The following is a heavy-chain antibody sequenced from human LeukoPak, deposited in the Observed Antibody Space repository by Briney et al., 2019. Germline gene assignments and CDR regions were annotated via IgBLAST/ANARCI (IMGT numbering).Heavy chain of an antibody. D-gene: IGHD6-19*01. CDR3: AKDWWWLVRLYFDY. Sequence: GGSLRLSCAASGFTFSSYAMSWVRQAPGKGLEWVSAISGSGGSTYYADSVKGRFTIFRDNSKNTLYLQMNSLRAEDTAVYYCAKDWWWLVRLYFDYWGQGTLVTVSS. CDR1: GFTFSSYA. CDR2: ISGSGGST. V-gene: IGHV3-23*01. J-gene: IGHJ4*02.